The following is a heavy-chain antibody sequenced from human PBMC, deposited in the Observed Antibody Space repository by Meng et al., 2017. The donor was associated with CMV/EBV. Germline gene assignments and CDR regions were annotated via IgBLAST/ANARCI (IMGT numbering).Heavy chain of an antibody. CDR2: INSDGSST. J-gene: IGHJ5*02. CDR1: GFTFSSYW. D-gene: IGHD3-3*01. V-gene: IGHV3-74*01. Sequence: GESLKISCAASGFTFSSYWMHWVRQAPGKGLVWVSRINSDGSSTSYADSVKGRFTISRDNAKNTLYLQMNSLRAEDTAVYYCARAPGLWSGYFSPWGQGTLVTVSS. CDR3: ARAPGLWSGYFSP.